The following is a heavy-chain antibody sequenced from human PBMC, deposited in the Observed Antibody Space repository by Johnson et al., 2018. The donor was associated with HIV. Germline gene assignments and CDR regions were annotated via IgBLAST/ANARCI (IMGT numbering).Heavy chain of an antibody. V-gene: IGHV3-20*04. J-gene: IGHJ3*02. CDR1: GFTFNTYG. Sequence: VQLVESGGGMIRPGGSLRLSCAASGFTFNTYGMSWVRQPPGKGLEWVSLITFNGGDTAYSDSVKGRFTISRDNAKNSLYLQLNSLRAEDTAVYYCARDASYGHYAFDIWGQGTMVTVSS. D-gene: IGHD4-17*01. CDR2: ITFNGGDT. CDR3: ARDASYGHYAFDI.